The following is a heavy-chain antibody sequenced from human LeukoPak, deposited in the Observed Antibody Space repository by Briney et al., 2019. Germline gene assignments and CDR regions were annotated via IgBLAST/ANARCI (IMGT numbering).Heavy chain of an antibody. V-gene: IGHV4-31*03. CDR3: ARLYCSGGSCYEENWFDP. D-gene: IGHD2-15*01. Sequence: SQTLSLTCTVSGGSISSGGYYWSWIRQHPGKGLEWIGYIYYSGSTYYNPSLNSRVTISVDTSKNQFSLKLSSVTAADTAVYYCARLYCSGGSCYEENWFDPWGQGTLVTVSS. CDR2: IYYSGST. J-gene: IGHJ5*02. CDR1: GGSISSGGYY.